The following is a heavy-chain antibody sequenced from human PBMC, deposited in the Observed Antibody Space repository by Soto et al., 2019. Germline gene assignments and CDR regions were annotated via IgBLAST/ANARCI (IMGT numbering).Heavy chain of an antibody. Sequence: QVQLQQWGAELLKPSETLSLTCAVYGGSFSDSYWSWIRQPPGKGLEWIGDINRSGDTNYNPSLKSRVTISVDTSKNHFSLKLNSVTAADSAVYYCAKNFDYWGPGTLVTVSS. CDR3: AKNFDY. J-gene: IGHJ4*02. CDR2: INRSGDT. CDR1: GGSFSDSY. V-gene: IGHV4-34*01.